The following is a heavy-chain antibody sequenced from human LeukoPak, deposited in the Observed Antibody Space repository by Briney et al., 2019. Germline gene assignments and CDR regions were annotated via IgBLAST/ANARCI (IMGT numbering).Heavy chain of an antibody. D-gene: IGHD3-3*01. J-gene: IGHJ4*02. CDR2: INHSGST. V-gene: IGHV4-34*01. Sequence: SETLSLTCAVYGESFSGYYRSWIRQPPGKGLEWIGEINHSGSTNYNPSLKSRVTISVDTSKNQFSLKLSSVTAADTAVYYCARGIRFPDYWGQGTLVTVSS. CDR3: ARGIRFPDY. CDR1: GESFSGYY.